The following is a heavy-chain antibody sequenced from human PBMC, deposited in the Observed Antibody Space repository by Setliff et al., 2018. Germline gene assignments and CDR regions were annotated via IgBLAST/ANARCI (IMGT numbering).Heavy chain of an antibody. J-gene: IGHJ4*02. CDR2: IYSGDRNT. V-gene: IGHV3-23*03. CDR3: ARPQVELRWGFES. CDR1: GFTFSTYA. Sequence: GGSLRLSCAASGFTFSTYAMSWVRQAPGKGLEWVSTIYSGDRNTFYTDSVKGRFTIFRDGSKNILYLQMTSLRAEDTAVYNCARPQVELRWGFESWGQGTLVTVSS. D-gene: IGHD1-7*01.